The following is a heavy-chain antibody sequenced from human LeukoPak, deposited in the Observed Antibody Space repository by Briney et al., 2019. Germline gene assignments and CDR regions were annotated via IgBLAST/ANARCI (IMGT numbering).Heavy chain of an antibody. CDR1: GGSFSGYY. J-gene: IGHJ4*02. Sequence: SETLSLTCAVSGGSFSGYYWSWIRQPPGKGLEWIGEINHSGSTNYNPSLQSRVTISVDTSKNQFSLKRSSVTAADTAVYYCARCGYSSGWYATDYWGQGTLVTVPS. V-gene: IGHV4-34*01. CDR2: INHSGST. D-gene: IGHD6-19*01. CDR3: ARCGYSSGWYATDY.